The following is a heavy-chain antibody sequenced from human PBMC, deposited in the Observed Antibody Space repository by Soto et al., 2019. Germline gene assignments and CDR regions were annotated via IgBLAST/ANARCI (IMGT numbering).Heavy chain of an antibody. CDR2: ISTSAGNT. CDR1: EFTFSSYA. D-gene: IGHD2-8*02. J-gene: IGHJ6*02. Sequence: EVHLLESGGGLVQPGGSLRLSCAASEFTFSSYAMTWVRLAPGKGLEWVSSISTSAGNTYYADSVKGRFTISRDNSKNTLYLQMNSLRADDTALYYCAKDRSVYCTGARCERRDYFYYYGMDVWGQGTTVTVSS. V-gene: IGHV3-23*01. CDR3: AKDRSVYCTGARCERRDYFYYYGMDV.